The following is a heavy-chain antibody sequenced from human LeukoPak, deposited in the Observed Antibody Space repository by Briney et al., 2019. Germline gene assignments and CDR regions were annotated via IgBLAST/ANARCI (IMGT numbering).Heavy chain of an antibody. CDR2: ISGSGGSI. D-gene: IGHD2-15*01. V-gene: IGHV3-23*01. J-gene: IGHJ4*02. CDR1: GFTFSSYA. Sequence: GGSLRLSCTASGFTFSSYAMNWVRQAPGKGLEWVSAISGSGGSIHYADSVKGRFTISRENSKSTLYLQMNGLRAEDTAVYYCAKESGYCSGGSCYPFDYWGQGTLVTVSS. CDR3: AKESGYCSGGSCYPFDY.